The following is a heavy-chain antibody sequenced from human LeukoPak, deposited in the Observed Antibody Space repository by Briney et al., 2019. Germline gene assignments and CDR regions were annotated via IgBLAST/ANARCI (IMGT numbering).Heavy chain of an antibody. J-gene: IGHJ4*02. V-gene: IGHV5-51*01. D-gene: IGHD6-19*01. Sequence: GESLKISCKGSGYSFTSYWIGWVREIPGKGLEWMGIIYPGDSDTRYSPSFQGQVTISADKSISTAYLQWSSLKAADTAMYYCATGQYSSGCDYWGQGTLVTVSS. CDR2: IYPGDSDT. CDR1: GYSFTSYW. CDR3: ATGQYSSGCDY.